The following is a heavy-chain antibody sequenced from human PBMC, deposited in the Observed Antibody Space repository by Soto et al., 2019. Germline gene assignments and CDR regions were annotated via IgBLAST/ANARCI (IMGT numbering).Heavy chain of an antibody. Sequence: QVQLVQSGAEVKKPGASVKVSCKASGYTFTSYGISWVRPAPGQGLEWMGWISAYNGNTNYAQKLQGRVTMTTDTSTSTAYMELRSLRSDDTAGYYCARVTTVTTKFPSAFDIWGQGTMVTVSS. CDR1: GYTFTSYG. J-gene: IGHJ3*02. V-gene: IGHV1-18*01. D-gene: IGHD4-17*01. CDR2: ISAYNGNT. CDR3: ARVTTVTTKFPSAFDI.